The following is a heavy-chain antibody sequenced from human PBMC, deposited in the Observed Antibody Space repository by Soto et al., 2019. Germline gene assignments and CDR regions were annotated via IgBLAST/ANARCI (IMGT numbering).Heavy chain of an antibody. CDR3: ARGPGGPDGPGDY. D-gene: IGHD2-15*01. CDR1: GYTFTSYT. CDR2: INAGNGNT. J-gene: IGHJ4*02. V-gene: IGHV1-3*01. Sequence: ASVKVSCKASGYTFTSYTMHWVRQAPGQRLEWMGWINAGNGNTKYSQKFQGRVTITRDTSASTAYMELSSLRSEDTAVYYCARGPGGPDGPGDYWGQGTLVTVSS.